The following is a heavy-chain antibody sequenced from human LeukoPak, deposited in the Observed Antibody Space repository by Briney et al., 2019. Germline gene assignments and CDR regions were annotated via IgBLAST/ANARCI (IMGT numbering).Heavy chain of an antibody. Sequence: GGSLRLSCAASGFTFSTYGMHWVRQTPGKGLEWVANIKEDGSEKYYVDSVKGRFIISRDNAKNSLYVQMNSLRVEDTAVYYCARLPLTARRHFDYWGQGTQVTVSS. CDR3: ARLPLTARRHFDY. CDR1: GFTFSTYG. CDR2: IKEDGSEK. D-gene: IGHD5-18*01. J-gene: IGHJ4*02. V-gene: IGHV3-7*05.